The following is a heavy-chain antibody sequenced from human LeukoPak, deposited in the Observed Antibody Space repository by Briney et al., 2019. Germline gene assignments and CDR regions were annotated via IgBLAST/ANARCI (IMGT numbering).Heavy chain of an antibody. CDR2: IYYSGST. CDR1: GGSISSYY. CDR3: ATCSSTSCYANNYYYYMDV. J-gene: IGHJ6*03. V-gene: IGHV4-59*01. D-gene: IGHD2-2*01. Sequence: SGTLSLTCTVSGGSISSYYWSWIRQPPGKGLAWIGYIYYSGSTNYNPSLTSRVTISVDTSKNQFSLKLSSVTAADTAVYYCATCSSTSCYANNYYYYMDVWGKGTTVTVSS.